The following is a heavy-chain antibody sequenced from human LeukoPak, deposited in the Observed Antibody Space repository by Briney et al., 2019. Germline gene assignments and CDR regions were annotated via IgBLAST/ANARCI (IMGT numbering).Heavy chain of an antibody. CDR1: GGTFSSYA. J-gene: IGHJ6*02. CDR2: IIPIFGTA. V-gene: IGHV1-69*13. CDR3: ARAPGYYYGMDV. Sequence: SVKVSCKASGGTFSSYAISWVRQAPGQGLEWMGGIIPIFGTANHAQKFQGRVTITADESTSTAYMELSSLRSEDTAVYYCARAPGYYYGMDVWGQGTTVTVSS.